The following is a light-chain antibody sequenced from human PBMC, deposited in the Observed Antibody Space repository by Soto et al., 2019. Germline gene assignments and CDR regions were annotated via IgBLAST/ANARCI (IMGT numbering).Light chain of an antibody. CDR2: AAS. Sequence: DIQLTQSPSFLSASVGDRVTITCRASQGISSYLAWYQQKPGKAPKLLIYAASTLQSGVPSRFSGSGSGTEFTLTISSLQPEDFATYYCQQFNSYLTFGGGTKVEIK. CDR1: QGISSY. J-gene: IGKJ4*01. CDR3: QQFNSYLT. V-gene: IGKV1-9*01.